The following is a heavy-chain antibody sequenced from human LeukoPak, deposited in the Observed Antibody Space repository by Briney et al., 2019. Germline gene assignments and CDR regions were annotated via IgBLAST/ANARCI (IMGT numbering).Heavy chain of an antibody. CDR1: GGSLSHFF. Sequence: SETLSLTCSVSGGSLSHFFWTWIRQSPGGGLEWIASVGHTGTTNYKSSLKSRLTISKDTSKNQVSLRLTSVTVADTAMFYCARVSKSYFDSGNYPKVNHYFDYWGQGILVTVSS. CDR2: VGHTGTT. V-gene: IGHV4-59*01. D-gene: IGHD3-10*01. CDR3: ARVSKSYFDSGNYPKVNHYFDY. J-gene: IGHJ4*02.